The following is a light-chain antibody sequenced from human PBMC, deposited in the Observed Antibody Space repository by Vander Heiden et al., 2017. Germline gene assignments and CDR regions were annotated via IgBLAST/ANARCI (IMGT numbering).Light chain of an antibody. Sequence: EIVMTQSPATLSVSPGERATLSCRASQSVSSNLAWYQQKPGQAPRLLIYGASTRATGIPARFSGRGSGTEFTLTISSLQCEDFAVYCCQQGWTFGQGTKVEIK. CDR3: QQGWT. J-gene: IGKJ1*01. CDR1: QSVSSN. CDR2: GAS. V-gene: IGKV3-15*01.